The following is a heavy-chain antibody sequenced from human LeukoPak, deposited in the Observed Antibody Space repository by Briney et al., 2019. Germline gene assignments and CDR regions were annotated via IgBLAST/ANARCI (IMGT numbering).Heavy chain of an antibody. CDR1: GFTFSSYA. J-gene: IGHJ4*02. Sequence: QPGGSLRLSCAASGFTFSSYAMSWVRQAPGKGLEWVSAISGSGGSTYYADSVKGRFTISRDHSKNTLYLQMNRLRAEDTAVYYCARSDILTGYPTIDYWGQGTLVTVSS. CDR2: ISGSGGST. CDR3: ARSDILTGYPTIDY. D-gene: IGHD3-9*01. V-gene: IGHV3-23*01.